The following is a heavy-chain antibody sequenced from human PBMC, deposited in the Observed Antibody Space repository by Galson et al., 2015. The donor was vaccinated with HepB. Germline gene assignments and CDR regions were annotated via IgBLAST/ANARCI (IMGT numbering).Heavy chain of an antibody. CDR3: ARWGADYDFWGGYLS. V-gene: IGHV3-30-3*01. D-gene: IGHD3-3*01. CDR2: ISYDGSNK. CDR1: GFTFSTYG. J-gene: IGHJ5*02. Sequence: SLRLSCAASGFTFSTYGMHWIRQAPGKGLEWVAVISYDGSNKYVTDSVKGRFTISRDNSKNTLYLQMNSLRAEDTAVYYCARWGADYDFWGGYLSWGQGTLVTVSS.